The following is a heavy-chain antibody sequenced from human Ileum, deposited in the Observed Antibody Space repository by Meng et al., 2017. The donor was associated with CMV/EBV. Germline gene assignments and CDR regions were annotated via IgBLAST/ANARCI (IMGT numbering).Heavy chain of an antibody. D-gene: IGHD2-2*01. CDR1: GFTFTGHY. J-gene: IGHJ1*01. CDR2: INPNSGGT. V-gene: IGHV1-2*02. CDR3: ARVVDIVVVPAALAGVQH. Sequence: ASVKVSCKASGFTFTGHYMHWVRQAPGQGLEWMGWINPNSGGTSYAQKFQGRVTMTRDTSISTAYMELSRLRSDDTAVYYCARVVDIVVVPAALAGVQHWGQGTPVTVSS.